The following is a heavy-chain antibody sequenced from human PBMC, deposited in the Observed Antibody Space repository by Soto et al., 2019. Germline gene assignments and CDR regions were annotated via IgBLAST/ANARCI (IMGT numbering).Heavy chain of an antibody. CDR3: ARRLYYDSSGFEGGGMDV. CDR1: GGSISSSSYY. D-gene: IGHD3-22*01. V-gene: IGHV4-39*01. Sequence: TLSLTCTVSGGSISSSSYYWGWIRQPPGKGLEGIGSIYYGGSTYYNPSLKSRVTISVDTSKNQFSLKLSSVTAADTAVYYCARRLYYDSSGFEGGGMDVWGQGTTVTVSS. J-gene: IGHJ6*02. CDR2: IYYGGST.